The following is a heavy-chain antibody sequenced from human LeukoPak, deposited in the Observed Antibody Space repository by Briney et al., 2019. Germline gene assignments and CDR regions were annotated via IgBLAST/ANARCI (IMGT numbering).Heavy chain of an antibody. CDR3: ARGGVKAVPAY. Sequence: SETLSLTCAVYGGSFSAYYWSWIRQPPGKGLEWIGEINHSGSTNYNPSLKSRVSMLTDTSKNHFSLKLSSVTAADTAVYYCARGGVKAVPAYWGQGTLVTVSS. V-gene: IGHV4-34*01. CDR2: INHSGST. D-gene: IGHD3-10*01. CDR1: GGSFSAYY. J-gene: IGHJ4*02.